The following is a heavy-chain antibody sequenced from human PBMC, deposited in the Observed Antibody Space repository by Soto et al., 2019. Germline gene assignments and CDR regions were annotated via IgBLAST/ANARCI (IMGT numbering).Heavy chain of an antibody. CDR3: VRASMPKAHFDY. D-gene: IGHD2-2*01. CDR2: MHTSGST. J-gene: IGHJ4*02. Sequence: KPSETLSLTCTVSGGSIRGYYWSWIRQSAGMGLEWIGRMHTSGSTNYNPSLKGRVTFSVDMSKNQISLKLTSVTAADTALYYCVRASMPKAHFDYWGQGTLVTVSS. V-gene: IGHV4-4*07. CDR1: GGSIRGYY.